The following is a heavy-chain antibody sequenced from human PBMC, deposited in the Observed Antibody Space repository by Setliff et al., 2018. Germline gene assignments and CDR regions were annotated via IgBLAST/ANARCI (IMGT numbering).Heavy chain of an antibody. J-gene: IGHJ6*03. V-gene: IGHV4-39*02. Sequence: PSETLSLTCTVSGGPISSSNYYWGWIRQPPGKGLEWIGSINYRGNTHDNPSLRSRVTMSVDTSKSHFSLRLSSLTAADTAVYYCARMAVRVASRPSRPLDYYYYMDFWGKGATVTV. D-gene: IGHD6-6*01. CDR2: INYRGNT. CDR1: GGPISSSNYY. CDR3: ARMAVRVASRPSRPLDYYYYMDF.